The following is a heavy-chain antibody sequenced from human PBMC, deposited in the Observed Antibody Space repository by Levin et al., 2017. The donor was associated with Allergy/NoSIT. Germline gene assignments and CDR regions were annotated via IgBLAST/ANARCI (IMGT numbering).Heavy chain of an antibody. V-gene: IGHV1-69*13. CDR1: GGTFSSYA. CDR3: ARGIAAAGISNWFDP. Sequence: SVKVSCKASGGTFSSYAISWVRQAPGQGLEWMGGIIPIFGTANYAQKFQGRVTITADESTSTAYMELSSLRSEDTAVYYCARGIAAAGISNWFDPWGQGTLVTVSS. D-gene: IGHD6-13*01. CDR2: IIPIFGTA. J-gene: IGHJ5*02.